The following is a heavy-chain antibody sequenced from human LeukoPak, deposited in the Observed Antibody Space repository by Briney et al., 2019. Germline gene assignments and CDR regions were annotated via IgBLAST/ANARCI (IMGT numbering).Heavy chain of an antibody. CDR3: ARDRALGYDSSGYYYKWVGAFDI. CDR1: GGSISSYY. J-gene: IGHJ3*02. V-gene: IGHV4-59*01. Sequence: SETLSLTCTVSGGSISSYYWSWIRQPPGKGLEWIGYIYYSGSTNYNPSLKSRVTISVDTSKNQFSLKLSSVTAADTAVYYCARDRALGYDSSGYYYKWVGAFDIWGQGTMVTVSS. CDR2: IYYSGST. D-gene: IGHD3-22*01.